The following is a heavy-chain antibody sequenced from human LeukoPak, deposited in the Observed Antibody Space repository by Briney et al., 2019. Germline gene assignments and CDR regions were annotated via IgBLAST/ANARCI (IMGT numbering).Heavy chain of an antibody. J-gene: IGHJ4*02. Sequence: SETLSLTCTASGAPITSYYWSWIRQPAGKGLEWIGRIYTSGRTDYNPSLKSRVTMSVDTSKSQFSLKLSSVTAADTAVYYCARDVLVGASTTYFDYWGQGTLVTVSS. CDR3: ARDVLVGASTTYFDY. CDR2: IYTSGRT. V-gene: IGHV4-4*07. D-gene: IGHD1-26*01. CDR1: GAPITSYY.